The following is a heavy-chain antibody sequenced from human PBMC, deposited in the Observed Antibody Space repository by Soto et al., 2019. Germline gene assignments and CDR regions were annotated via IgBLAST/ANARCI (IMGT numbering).Heavy chain of an antibody. J-gene: IGHJ4*02. CDR1: GGSISSYY. D-gene: IGHD6-13*01. CDR2: IYYSGST. Sequence: SETLSLTCTVSGGSISSYYWSWIRQPPGKGLEWIGYIYYSGSTNYNPSLKSRVTISVDTSKNQFSLKLSSVTAADTAVYYCARGGQQLVFDYWGQGTLVTVSS. CDR3: ARGGQQLVFDY. V-gene: IGHV4-59*01.